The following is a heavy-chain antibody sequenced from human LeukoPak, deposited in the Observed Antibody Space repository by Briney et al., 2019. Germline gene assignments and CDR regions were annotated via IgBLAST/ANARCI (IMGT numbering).Heavy chain of an antibody. Sequence: ASVKVSCKASGYTFTGYYMHWVREAPGQGLGWMGWINPNSGGTNYAQKFQGWGTMTRDTSISTAYMELSRLRSDDTAVYYCARSDFYCSGGSCYRYYFDYWGQGTLVTVSS. V-gene: IGHV1-2*04. D-gene: IGHD2-15*01. J-gene: IGHJ4*02. CDR3: ARSDFYCSGGSCYRYYFDY. CDR2: INPNSGGT. CDR1: GYTFTGYY.